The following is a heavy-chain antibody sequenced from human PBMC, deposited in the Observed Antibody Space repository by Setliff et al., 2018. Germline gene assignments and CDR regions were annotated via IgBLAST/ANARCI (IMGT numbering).Heavy chain of an antibody. CDR2: IITSTGKT. J-gene: IGHJ3*01. CDR3: ARFGGSCSSSSCYASDL. V-gene: IGHV1-18*01. D-gene: IGHD2-2*01. Sequence: GASVKVSCKASGYTFTNFGFHWLRQAPGQGLEWMAMIITSTGKTSYAQKFQGRFTVTTDTYTGTGYMELRSLRSDDTAMYFCARFGGSCSSSSCYASDLWGQGTMVTVSS. CDR1: GYTFTNFG.